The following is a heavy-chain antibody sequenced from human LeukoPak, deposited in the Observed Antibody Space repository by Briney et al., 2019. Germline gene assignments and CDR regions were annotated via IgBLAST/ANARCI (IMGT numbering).Heavy chain of an antibody. CDR1: GVIFSNFA. J-gene: IGHJ4*02. Sequence: GASVKVSCKASGVIFSNFAFNWVRQAPGQGLEWMGRIIPILDLAHYTQKFQGRLTITADKSTNTSYMELTSLIAEDTAVYYCATPSRTEDGDYGVCWGQGTLVTVSS. CDR2: IIPILDLA. D-gene: IGHD4-17*01. V-gene: IGHV1-69*04. CDR3: ATPSRTEDGDYGVC.